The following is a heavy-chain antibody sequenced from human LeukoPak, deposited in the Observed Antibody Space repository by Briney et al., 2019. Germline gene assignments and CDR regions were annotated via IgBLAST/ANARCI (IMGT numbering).Heavy chain of an antibody. J-gene: IGHJ4*02. CDR3: ATRWGGQQLPDYFDY. D-gene: IGHD6-13*01. V-gene: IGHV4-39*01. Sequence: SETLSLTCTVSGGSISSSSYYWGWIRQPPGKGLEWIGSIYYSGSTYYNPSLKSRVTISVDTSKNQFSLKLSSVTAADTAVYYCATRWGGQQLPDYFDYWGQGTLVTVSS. CDR1: GGSISSSSYY. CDR2: IYYSGST.